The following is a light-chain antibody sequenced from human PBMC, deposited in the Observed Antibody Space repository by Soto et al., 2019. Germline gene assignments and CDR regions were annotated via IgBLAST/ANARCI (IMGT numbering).Light chain of an antibody. CDR1: SSDVGKYDL. V-gene: IGLV2-23*01. CDR3: CSYSGLSTWV. J-gene: IGLJ3*02. CDR2: EDN. Sequence: QSALTQPASVSGSPGQSITISCTGSSSDVGKYDLVSWFQQFPGKAPKLIIYEDNKRPSGLSNRFSGSKSGNTASLTISGLQAEDEASYYCCSYSGLSTWVFGGGTKLTVL.